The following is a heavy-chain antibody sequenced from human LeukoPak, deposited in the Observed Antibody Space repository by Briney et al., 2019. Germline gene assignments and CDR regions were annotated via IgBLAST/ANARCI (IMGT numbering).Heavy chain of an antibody. V-gene: IGHV4-38-2*02. J-gene: IGHJ5*02. Sequence: PSQTLSLTCAVSGVSISSGYYWGWIRQPPGKGLEWIGSIYHSGSTYYNPSLKSRVTISVDTSKNQFSLKLSSVTAADTAVYYCARDFGDTQLGHWFDPWGQGTLVTVSS. CDR3: ARDFGDTQLGHWFDP. CDR2: IYHSGST. CDR1: GVSISSGYY. D-gene: IGHD6-13*01.